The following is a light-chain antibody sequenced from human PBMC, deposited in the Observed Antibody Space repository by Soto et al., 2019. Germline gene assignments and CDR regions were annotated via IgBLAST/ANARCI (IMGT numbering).Light chain of an antibody. CDR2: AAS. V-gene: IGKV1D-16*01. J-gene: IGKJ4*01. Sequence: DVQMTQSPSSLSASVGDRVTITCRASPDIKDWLAWYQQKPAKAPKSLISAASNLQPGVPSRFSGSGSGTEFTLTITSLQPEDSATYYCQQYNIYPLTFGGGTKVEIK. CDR1: PDIKDW. CDR3: QQYNIYPLT.